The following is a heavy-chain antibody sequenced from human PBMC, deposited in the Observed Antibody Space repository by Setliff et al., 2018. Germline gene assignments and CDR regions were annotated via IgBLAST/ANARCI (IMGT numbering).Heavy chain of an antibody. CDR3: ARGPRGYGSGSYYATEYFQH. CDR2: IYYSGST. V-gene: IGHV4-59*01. J-gene: IGHJ1*01. Sequence: SETLSLTCTVSGGSISSYYWSWIRQPPGKGLEWIGYIYYSGSTNYNPSLKSRVTISVDTSKNHFSLKLSSVTAADTAVYYCARGPRGYGSGSYYATEYFQHWGQGTLVTVSS. CDR1: GGSISSYY. D-gene: IGHD3-10*01.